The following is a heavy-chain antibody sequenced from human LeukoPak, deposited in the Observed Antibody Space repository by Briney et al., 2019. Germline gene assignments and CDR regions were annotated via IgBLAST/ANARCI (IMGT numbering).Heavy chain of an antibody. D-gene: IGHD6-19*01. J-gene: IGHJ4*02. Sequence: GGSLRLSCAASGFTFSSYYMSWVRQPPGKGLEWVSSISSSSTYMFYADSVRGRFTISRDNAKNSLYLQMNSLRAEDTAVYYCARDRGSGWHTFDYWGQGTLVTVSS. V-gene: IGHV3-21*01. CDR1: GFTFSSYY. CDR2: ISSSSTYM. CDR3: ARDRGSGWHTFDY.